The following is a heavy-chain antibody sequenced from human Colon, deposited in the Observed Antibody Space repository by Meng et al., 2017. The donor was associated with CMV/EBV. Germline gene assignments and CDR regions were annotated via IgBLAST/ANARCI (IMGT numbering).Heavy chain of an antibody. CDR3: ARDCSSTSCYLDY. V-gene: IGHV4-39*07. CDR1: GGSISSSSYY. Sequence: SETLSLTCTVSGGSISSSSYYWGWIRQPPGKGLEWIGSIYYSGITYYNPSLKSRVTISVDTSKNQFSLKLSSETAADTAVYYCARDCSSTSCYLDYWGQGTLVTVSS. D-gene: IGHD2-2*01. CDR2: IYYSGIT. J-gene: IGHJ4*02.